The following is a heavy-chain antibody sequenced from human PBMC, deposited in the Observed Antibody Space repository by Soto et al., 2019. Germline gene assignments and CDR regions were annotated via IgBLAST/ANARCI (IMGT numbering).Heavy chain of an antibody. CDR3: AKSRGNNTSSPDY. V-gene: IGHV3-23*01. J-gene: IGHJ4*02. CDR2: ISGSGGTT. D-gene: IGHD6-13*01. CDR1: GFTFTFSSYV. Sequence: VSLRLSCAASGFTFTFSSYVMIWVRQAPGKGLEWVSIISGSGGTTYYADSVKGRFTISRDNSKNTLYLQMNSLRDEDTALYYCAKSRGNNTSSPDYWGQGTLVTVSS.